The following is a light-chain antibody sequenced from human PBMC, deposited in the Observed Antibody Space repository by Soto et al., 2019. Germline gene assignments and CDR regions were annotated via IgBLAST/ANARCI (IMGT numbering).Light chain of an antibody. CDR2: AAS. V-gene: IGKV1-9*01. J-gene: IGKJ1*01. CDR1: QGISSY. Sequence: IQLTQSPSSLSASVGDRVTITCRASQGISSYLAWYQQKPGKAPKLLIYAASTLQSGVPSRFSGSGSGTDFTLTISSLQPEDFATYYCLQDINYPWTFGQGTKVDI. CDR3: LQDINYPWT.